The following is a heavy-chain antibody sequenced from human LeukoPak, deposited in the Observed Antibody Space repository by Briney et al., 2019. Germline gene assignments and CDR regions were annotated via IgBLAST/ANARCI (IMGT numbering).Heavy chain of an antibody. CDR1: GFTFSSYW. V-gene: IGHV3-7*01. CDR2: IKQDGSEK. D-gene: IGHD6-6*01. J-gene: IGHJ4*02. CDR3: ARGDISSSLEIDY. Sequence: PGGSLRLSCAASGFTFSSYWMSWVRQAPGKGLEWVANIKQDGSEKYYVDSVKGRFTISRDNAKNSLYLQMNSLRAEDTAVYYCARGDISSSLEIDYWGQGTLVTVSS.